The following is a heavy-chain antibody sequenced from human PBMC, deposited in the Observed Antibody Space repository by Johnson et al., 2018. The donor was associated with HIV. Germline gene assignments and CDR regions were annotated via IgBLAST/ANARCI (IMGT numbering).Heavy chain of an antibody. Sequence: QVQLVESGGGVVQPGGSLKLSCAAYGFNFSKYGMHWVRQAPGKGLEWVAFIRYDGSKKYYEDSVKGRFTISRDNSKNTLYLQMSSLRPEDTAVHYCAKDGYRAALDVWGQGTMVTVST. D-gene: IGHD5-24*01. CDR2: IRYDGSKK. CDR1: GFNFSKYG. V-gene: IGHV3-30*02. CDR3: AKDGYRAALDV. J-gene: IGHJ3*01.